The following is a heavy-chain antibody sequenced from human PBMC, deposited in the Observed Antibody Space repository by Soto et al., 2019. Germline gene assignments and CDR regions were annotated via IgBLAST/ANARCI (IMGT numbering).Heavy chain of an antibody. CDR2: IYWDEDK. V-gene: IGHV2-5*02. CDR1: GFSLSTSAAG. CDR3: AHKGGRGAGMDV. Sequence: QITLKESGPTLVKPTQTLTLTCSSSGFSLSTSAAGVGWIRQPPGKALEWLALIYWDEDKRYSPSLKSRLTITKDTSTNEVVLTMTNMDPVDTGTYYCAHKGGRGAGMDVWGQGTTVTVSS. J-gene: IGHJ6*02. D-gene: IGHD2-15*01.